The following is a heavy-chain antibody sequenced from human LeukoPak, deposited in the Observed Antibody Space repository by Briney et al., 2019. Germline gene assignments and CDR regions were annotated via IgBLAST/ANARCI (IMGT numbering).Heavy chain of an antibody. CDR1: GFTFSSYSMH. D-gene: IGHD5-24*01. CDR3: ASRVKDGVDY. CDR2: IYYSGST. J-gene: IGHJ4*02. Sequence: LRLSCAASGFTFSSYSMHWVRQHPGKGLEWIGYIYYSGSTYYNPSLKSRVTISVDTSKNQFSLKLSSVTAADTAVYYCASRVKDGVDYWGQGTLVTVSS. V-gene: IGHV4-31*02.